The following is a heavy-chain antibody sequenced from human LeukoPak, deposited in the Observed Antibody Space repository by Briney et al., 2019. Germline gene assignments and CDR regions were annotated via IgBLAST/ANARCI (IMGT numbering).Heavy chain of an antibody. CDR3: AKTPTMTTVTNYFDY. D-gene: IGHD4-17*01. V-gene: IGHV3-7*03. CDR2: IKRDGSEK. CDR1: GFTFSSYG. Sequence: GGSLRLSCAASGFTFSSYGMHWVRQAPGKGLEWVANIKRDGSEKYYVDSVKGRFTISRDNAKNSLYLQMNGLRTEDTAVYYCAKTPTMTTVTNYFDYWGQGTLVTVSS. J-gene: IGHJ4*02.